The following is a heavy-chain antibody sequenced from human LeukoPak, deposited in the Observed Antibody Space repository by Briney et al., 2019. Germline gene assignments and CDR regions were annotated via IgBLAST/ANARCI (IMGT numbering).Heavy chain of an antibody. CDR3: ATWLFHIGSLSVFYYYGLDV. CDR2: FDPEEGET. J-gene: IGHJ6*02. V-gene: IGHV1-24*01. CDR1: GHTLTELP. Sequence: ASVKASCKVSGHTLTELPMHWVRQAPGKGLEWMAAFDPEEGETMDTQKFQGRVTMTEDTSTNTAYMELSSLTSEDTAVYYCATWLFHIGSLSVFYYYGLDVWGQGTTVTVSS. D-gene: IGHD3-22*01.